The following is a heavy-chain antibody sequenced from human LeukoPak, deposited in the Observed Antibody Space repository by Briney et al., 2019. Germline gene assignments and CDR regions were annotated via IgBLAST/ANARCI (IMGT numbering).Heavy chain of an antibody. D-gene: IGHD1-14*01. CDR1: GYTFTSYC. J-gene: IGHJ4*02. Sequence: HGESLKISCQTSGYTFTSYCIGWVRQTPGKGLEWMGIIDPGDVEIRYGPSFQGQVTFSADKSVTTAYLQWSSLKASDTAMYYCARRSGRGPEFDYWGQGTLVTVSS. CDR2: IDPGDVEI. V-gene: IGHV5-51*01. CDR3: ARRSGRGPEFDY.